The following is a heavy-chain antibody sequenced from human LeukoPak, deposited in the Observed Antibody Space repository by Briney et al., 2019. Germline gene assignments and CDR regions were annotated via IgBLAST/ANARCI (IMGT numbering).Heavy chain of an antibody. CDR1: GGTFSSYA. CDR3: ARDPEKPYPYYYYGMDV. Sequence: GASVKVSCKASGGTFSSYAISWVRQAPGQGLEWMGRIIPILGIANYAQKFQGRVTITADKSTSTAYMELSSLRSEDTAVYYCARDPEKPYPYYYYGMDVWGQGTTVTVSS. J-gene: IGHJ6*02. V-gene: IGHV1-69*04. CDR2: IIPILGIA.